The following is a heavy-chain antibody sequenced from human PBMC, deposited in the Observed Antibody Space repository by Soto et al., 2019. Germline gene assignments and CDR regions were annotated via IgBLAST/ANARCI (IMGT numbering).Heavy chain of an antibody. CDR2: IIPIFGIA. J-gene: IGHJ6*01. V-gene: IGHV1-69*08. CDR3: AREDRDRETGLVPAAIDGMDV. CDR1: GGTFSRYS. Sequence: QVQLVQSGAEVKKPGSSVKVSCKASGGTFSRYSITWVRQAPGHGLEWIGRIIPIFGIASYAQKFQGRVTITAHESTSTAYMELSSLRSDDTAVYYCAREDRDRETGLVPAAIDGMDVW. D-gene: IGHD2-2*01.